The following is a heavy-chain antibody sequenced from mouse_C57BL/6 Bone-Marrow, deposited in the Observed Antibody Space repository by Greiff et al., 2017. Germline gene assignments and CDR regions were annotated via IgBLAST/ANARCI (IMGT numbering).Heavy chain of an antibody. D-gene: IGHD2-4*01. Sequence: VHVKQSGPELVKPGASVKISCKASGYSFTDYNMNWVKQSNGKSLEWIGVINPNYGTTSYNQKFKGKATLTVDQSSSTAYMQRNSLTSEDSAVYYCARCYDYDYAMDYWGQGTSVTVSS. J-gene: IGHJ4*01. CDR1: GYSFTDYN. V-gene: IGHV1-39*01. CDR2: INPNYGTT. CDR3: ARCYDYDYAMDY.